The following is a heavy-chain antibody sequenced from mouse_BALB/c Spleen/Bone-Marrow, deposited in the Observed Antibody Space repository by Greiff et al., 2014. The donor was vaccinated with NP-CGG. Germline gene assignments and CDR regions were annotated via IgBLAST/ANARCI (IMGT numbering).Heavy chain of an antibody. V-gene: IGHV1-80*01. CDR1: GYVFSTYW. Sequence: ESGAELVRPGSSVKISCESSGYVFSTYWINWVKQRPGQGLEWIGQIYPGDGDTDYNGKFKDEATLTADKSTNTAYMQLSSLTSEDSAVYFCARGGISVDYWGQGTTLTVSS. J-gene: IGHJ2*01. CDR3: ARGGISVDY. CDR2: IYPGDGDT.